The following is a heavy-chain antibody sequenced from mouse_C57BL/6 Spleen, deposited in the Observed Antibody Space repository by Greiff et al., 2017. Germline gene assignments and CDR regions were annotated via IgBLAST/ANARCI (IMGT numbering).Heavy chain of an antibody. CDR1: GFTFSDYG. CDR2: ISTGSSTI. V-gene: IGHV5-17*01. J-gene: IGHJ3*01. Sequence: EVQVVESGGGLVKPGGSLKLSCAASGFTFSDYGMHWVRQGPEKGLEWVAYISTGSSTIYYADKVKGRATITRDNAKNTLFLQMTSLTSEDTAMYYCARGGVAAWFADWGQGTPVTVSA. CDR3: ARGGVAAWFAD.